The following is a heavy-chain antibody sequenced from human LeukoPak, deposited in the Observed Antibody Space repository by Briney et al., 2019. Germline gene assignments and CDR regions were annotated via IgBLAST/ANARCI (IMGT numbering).Heavy chain of an antibody. CDR1: GGSISSYY. V-gene: IGHV4-59*01. D-gene: IGHD6-19*01. J-gene: IGHJ3*02. CDR2: IYYSGST. Sequence: SETLSLTCTVSGGSISSYYWSWIRRPPGKGLEWIGYIYYSGSTNYNPSLKSRVTISVDTSKNQFSLKLNSVTAADTAVYYCARDHSSGWYRGAFDIWGQGTLVTVSS. CDR3: ARDHSSGWYRGAFDI.